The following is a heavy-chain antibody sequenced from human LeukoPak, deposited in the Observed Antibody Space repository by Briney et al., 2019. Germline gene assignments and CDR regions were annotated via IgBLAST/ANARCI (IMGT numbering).Heavy chain of an antibody. CDR2: INPNSGGT. D-gene: IGHD1-14*01. J-gene: IGHJ4*02. CDR3: ARVSPTGISYNLDY. V-gene: IGHV1-2*02. Sequence: ASVKVSCKASGYTFTGYYMHWVRQAPGQGLEWMGWINPNSGGTNYAQKFQGRVTMTRDTSTSTVYMELSSLRSEDTAVYYCARVSPTGISYNLDYWGQGTLVTVSS. CDR1: GYTFTGYY.